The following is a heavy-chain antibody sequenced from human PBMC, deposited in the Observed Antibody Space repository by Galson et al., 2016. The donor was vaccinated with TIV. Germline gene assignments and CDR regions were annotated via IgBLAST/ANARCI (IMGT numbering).Heavy chain of an antibody. CDR3: ARHGAWSWYFDL. V-gene: IGHV4-39*01. CDR1: GVSITSSTYY. Sequence: SETLSLTCTVSGVSITSSTYYWGWIRQPPGKGLEWIGSVYYNGDTYYNLSLKSRVTISVDTSKNQFSLKLNSVTAADTSIFYCARHGAWSWYFDLWGRGTLVTVSS. D-gene: IGHD3-16*01. J-gene: IGHJ2*01. CDR2: VYYNGDT.